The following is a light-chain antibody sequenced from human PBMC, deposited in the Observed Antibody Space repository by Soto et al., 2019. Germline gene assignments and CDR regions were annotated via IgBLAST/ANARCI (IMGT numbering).Light chain of an antibody. V-gene: IGLV9-49*01. CDR3: GADHGSGSNFGRV. J-gene: IGLJ3*02. CDR1: SGYSNYK. Sequence: QSVLTQPPSASASLGASVTLTCTLSSGYSNYKVDWYQQGPGKGPRFVMRVGTGGIVGSKGDGIPDRFSVLGSGLNRYLTIKNIQEEDESDYHCGADHGSGSNFGRVFGGGTKLTVL. CDR2: VGTGGIVG.